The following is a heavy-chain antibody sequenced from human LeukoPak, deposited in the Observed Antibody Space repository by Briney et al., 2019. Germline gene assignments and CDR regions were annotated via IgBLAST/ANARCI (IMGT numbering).Heavy chain of an antibody. J-gene: IGHJ4*02. Sequence: LPGGSLRLSCAASGFTFSSYWMSWVRQAPGKGLEWVANIKQDGSEKYYVDSVKGRFTISRDNAKNSLYLQMNSLRAEDTAVYYCARVVGLRFLEWSNDAPHFFDYWGQGTLVTVSS. CDR1: GFTFSSYW. CDR2: IKQDGSEK. CDR3: ARVVGLRFLEWSNDAPHFFDY. V-gene: IGHV3-7*01. D-gene: IGHD3-3*01.